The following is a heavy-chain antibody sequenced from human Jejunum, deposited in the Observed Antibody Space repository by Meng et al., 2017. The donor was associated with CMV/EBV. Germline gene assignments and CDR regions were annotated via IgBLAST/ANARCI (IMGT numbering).Heavy chain of an antibody. CDR2: LYSGGIT. J-gene: IGHJ6*02. Sequence: FTVSSSYMSWVRQTPGKGLEWVSVLYSGGITYYADSVKGRFTISRDNSKNTLYLQMNSLRAEDTAVYYCAREHFISSYYYYAMDVWGQGTTVTVSS. D-gene: IGHD6-6*01. V-gene: IGHV3-66*02. CDR3: AREHFISSYYYYAMDV. CDR1: FTVSSSY.